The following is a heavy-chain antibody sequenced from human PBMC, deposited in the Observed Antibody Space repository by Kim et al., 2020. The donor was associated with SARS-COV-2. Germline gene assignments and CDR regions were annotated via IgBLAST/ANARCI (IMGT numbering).Heavy chain of an antibody. J-gene: IGHJ5*02. CDR2: ISAYNGNT. CDR3: AREGDIVATIVGGGWFDP. CDR1: GYTFTSYG. D-gene: IGHD5-12*01. Sequence: ASVKVSCKASGYTFTSYGISWVRQAPGQGLEWMGWISAYNGNTNYAQKLQGRVTMTTDTSTSTAYMELRSLRSDDTAVYYCAREGDIVATIVGGGWFDPWGQGTLVTVSS. V-gene: IGHV1-18*01.